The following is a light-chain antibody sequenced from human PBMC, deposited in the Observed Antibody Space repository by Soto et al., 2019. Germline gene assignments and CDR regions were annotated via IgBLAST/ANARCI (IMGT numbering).Light chain of an antibody. Sequence: QSVLTQPASVSGSPGQSITISCTGTSSDVGGYNFVSWYQHHPGKAPKLIIYDVSNRPSGVSNRFSGSKSGNTASLTISGLQAEDEAYYYCTSYTSSFTYVFGTGTKVTV. CDR3: TSYTSSFTYV. V-gene: IGLV2-14*03. CDR2: DVS. CDR1: SSDVGGYNF. J-gene: IGLJ1*01.